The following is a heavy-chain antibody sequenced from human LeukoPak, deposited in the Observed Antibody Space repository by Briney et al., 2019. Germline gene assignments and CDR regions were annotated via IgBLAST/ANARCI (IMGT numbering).Heavy chain of an antibody. J-gene: IGHJ3*02. CDR2: MIRRIEGGTT. CDR1: GFTFTDAW. V-gene: IGHV3-15*01. Sequence: PGGSLRLSCAASGFTFTDAWMTWVRQAPGKGLEWVAHMIRRIEGGTTVSAAPVRGRFTISGDESENTVYLHMTSLKSEDTAVYYCATEGYTYGYHAVDNWGRGTVVTVSS. CDR3: ATEGYTYGYHAVDN. D-gene: IGHD5-18*01.